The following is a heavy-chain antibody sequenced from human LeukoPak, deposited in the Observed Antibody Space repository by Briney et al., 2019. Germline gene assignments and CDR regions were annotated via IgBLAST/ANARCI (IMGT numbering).Heavy chain of an antibody. J-gene: IGHJ4*02. D-gene: IGHD3-22*01. V-gene: IGHV3-48*02. Sequence: GGSLRLSCAASGFTFSSYEMNWVRQAPGKGLEWLSYISSSSSSIYYADSVKGRFTISRDNAKNSLYLQMNSLRDEDTAVYYCARGHDYDSSGFFDYWGQGTLVTVSS. CDR1: GFTFSSYE. CDR2: ISSSSSSI. CDR3: ARGHDYDSSGFFDY.